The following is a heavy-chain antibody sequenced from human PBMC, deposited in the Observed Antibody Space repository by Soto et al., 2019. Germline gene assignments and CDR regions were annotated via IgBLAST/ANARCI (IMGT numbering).Heavy chain of an antibody. V-gene: IGHV6-1*01. J-gene: IGHJ4*02. D-gene: IGHD5-12*01. Sequence: PSQTLSLTCAISGDTVSSISAAWNWIRLSPSRGLEWLGRTYYRSKWYNDYAISVKSRITINPDTSKNQFSLQLNSVTPEDTAVYYCARESHSVYALTYWGQGSLVTVSS. CDR1: GDTVSSISAA. CDR3: ARESHSVYALTY. CDR2: TYYRSKWYN.